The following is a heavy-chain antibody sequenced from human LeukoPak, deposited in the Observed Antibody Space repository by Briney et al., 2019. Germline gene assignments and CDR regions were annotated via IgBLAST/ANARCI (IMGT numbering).Heavy chain of an antibody. V-gene: IGHV3-74*01. CDR2: INSDGRST. Sequence: GGSLRLSCAASGFTFSSYWMHWVRQAPGKGLVWVSRINSDGRSTSYADSVKGRFTISRDNAKNTLYLQMNSLRAEDTAVYYCARDKAAGNAFDIWGQGTMVTVSS. D-gene: IGHD6-13*01. CDR1: GFTFSSYW. CDR3: ARDKAAGNAFDI. J-gene: IGHJ3*02.